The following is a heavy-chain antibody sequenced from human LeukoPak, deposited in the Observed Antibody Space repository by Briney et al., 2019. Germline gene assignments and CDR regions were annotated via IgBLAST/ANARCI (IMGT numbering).Heavy chain of an antibody. Sequence: SVKVSCKASGFTFTSSAMQWVRQARGQRLERIGWIVVGSGNTNYAQKFQERVTITRDMSTSTAYMELSSLRSEDTAVYYCAAGDMETYYDILTGYSPFDYWGQGTLVTVSS. CDR2: IVVGSGNT. V-gene: IGHV1-58*02. CDR1: GFTFTSSA. D-gene: IGHD3-9*01. J-gene: IGHJ4*02. CDR3: AAGDMETYYDILTGYSPFDY.